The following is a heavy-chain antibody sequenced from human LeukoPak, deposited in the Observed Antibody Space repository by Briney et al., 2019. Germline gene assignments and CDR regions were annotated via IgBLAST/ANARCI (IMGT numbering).Heavy chain of an antibody. Sequence: QTGGSLRLSCAASGFTFSSYWMSWVRQAPGKGLEWVANIKQDRSEKYYVDSVKGRFTISRDNAKNSLYLQMNSLRAEDTAVYYCARERSMVRGVIPDYWGQGTLVTVSS. D-gene: IGHD3-10*01. J-gene: IGHJ4*02. V-gene: IGHV3-7*03. CDR3: ARERSMVRGVIPDY. CDR2: IKQDRSEK. CDR1: GFTFSSYW.